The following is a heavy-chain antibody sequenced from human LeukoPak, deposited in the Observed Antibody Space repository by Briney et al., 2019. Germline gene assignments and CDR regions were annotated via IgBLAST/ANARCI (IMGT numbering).Heavy chain of an antibody. CDR2: IYYSGST. CDR3: ARRGRDGYKRWYFDL. D-gene: IGHD5-24*01. CDR1: GGSISSGDYY. V-gene: IGHV4-30-4*01. J-gene: IGHJ2*01. Sequence: SQTLSLTRTVSGGSISSGDYYWSWIRQPPGKGLEWIGYIYYSGSTYYNPSLKSRVTISVDTSKNQFSLKLSSVTAADTAVYYCARRGRDGYKRWYFDLWGRGTLVTVSS.